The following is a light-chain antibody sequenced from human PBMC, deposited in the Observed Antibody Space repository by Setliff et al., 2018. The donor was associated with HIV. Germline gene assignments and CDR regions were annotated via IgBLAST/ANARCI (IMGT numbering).Light chain of an antibody. CDR3: SSYAGSNNLPYV. J-gene: IGLJ1*01. Sequence: SVLPQPPSASGSPGQSVTISCTGTSSDVGGYNYVSWYQQHPGKAPKLMIYEVSKRPSGVPDRFSGSKSGNTASLTVSGLQAEDEADYYCSSYAGSNNLPYVFGTGTKVTVL. V-gene: IGLV2-8*01. CDR1: SSDVGGYNY. CDR2: EVS.